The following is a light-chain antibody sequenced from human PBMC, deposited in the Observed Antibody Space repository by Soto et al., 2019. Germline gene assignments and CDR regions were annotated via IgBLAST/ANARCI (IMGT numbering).Light chain of an antibody. CDR2: AAS. Sequence: DIQMTQSPSSLSASVGDRVTITCRASQSISNYLNWYQQKPGKAPKLLIYAASSFQSGVPSRFSGSGSGTDFTLTISSLQPEDFATYYCQQSYSTPCFGQGTKLEIK. CDR1: QSISNY. V-gene: IGKV1-39*01. J-gene: IGKJ2*03. CDR3: QQSYSTPC.